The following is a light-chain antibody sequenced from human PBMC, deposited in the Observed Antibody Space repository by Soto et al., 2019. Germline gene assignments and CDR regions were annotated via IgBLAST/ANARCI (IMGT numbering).Light chain of an antibody. Sequence: EIVVTQSPATLSVSPGERVTLSCRASQSVSSSLAWYQQRPGQAPRLLIYDTSTRAAGIAARFSGSGSGTEFTLTISSLQSEDSAVYYCQQYNNWPLQLTFGGGTKVEIK. CDR3: QQYNNWPLQLT. CDR1: QSVSSS. CDR2: DTS. V-gene: IGKV3-15*01. J-gene: IGKJ4*01.